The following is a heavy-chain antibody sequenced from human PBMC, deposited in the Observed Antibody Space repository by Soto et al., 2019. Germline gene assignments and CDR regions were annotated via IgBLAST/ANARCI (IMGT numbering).Heavy chain of an antibody. D-gene: IGHD6-13*01. CDR2: IKPNSGGT. Sequence: ASVKVSCKASGYTFTGYYMHWVRQAPGQGLEWMGWIKPNSGGTNYAQKFQGWVTMTRDTSISTAYMELSRLRFDDTAVYYCARYSSSWPVDDAFDIWGQGTMVTVSS. V-gene: IGHV1-2*04. CDR1: GYTFTGYY. CDR3: ARYSSSWPVDDAFDI. J-gene: IGHJ3*02.